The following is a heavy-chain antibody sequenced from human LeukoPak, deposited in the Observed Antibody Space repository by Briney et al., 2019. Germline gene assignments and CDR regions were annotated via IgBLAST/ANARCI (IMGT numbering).Heavy chain of an antibody. CDR2: ISSSGST. V-gene: IGHV4-59*01. CDR1: GDSFSSYH. Sequence: SETLSLTCTVSGDSFSSYHWSWLRQPPGRGLEWIGYISSSGSTSCNPSLKSRVTISVDTSKNQFSLKVSSVTATDTAVYFCARARYSGYVFDYWGQGTLVTVSS. J-gene: IGHJ4*02. D-gene: IGHD5-12*01. CDR3: ARARYSGYVFDY.